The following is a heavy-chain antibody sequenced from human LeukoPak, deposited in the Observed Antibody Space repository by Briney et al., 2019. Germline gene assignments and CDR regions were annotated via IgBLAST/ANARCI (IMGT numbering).Heavy chain of an antibody. CDR2: ISAYNGNT. CDR1: GYTFTSYG. V-gene: IGHV1-18*01. J-gene: IGHJ5*02. CDR3: ARGKGNYGINL. D-gene: IGHD4-11*01. Sequence: GASVKVSCKASGYTFTSYGISWVRQAPGQGLEWMGWISAYNGNTNYAQKLQGRVTMTTDTSTSTAHMELRSLRSDDTAAYYCARGKGNYGINLWGQGTLVTVSS.